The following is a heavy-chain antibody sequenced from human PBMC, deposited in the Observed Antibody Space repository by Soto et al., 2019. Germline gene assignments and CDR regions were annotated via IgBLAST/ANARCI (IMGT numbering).Heavy chain of an antibody. CDR3: ARDLWGYCGTDCYPLDV. D-gene: IGHD2-21*02. V-gene: IGHV4-59*01. CDR2: MYNTGST. Sequence: QVQLQKSGPGLVKPSETLSLTCTVSGGTISRYYWSWIRQPPGKGLEWIGYMYNTGSTVYNPSFTSRVPISVDTSKNQFSLKLNSVTAADTAVYYCARDLWGYCGTDCYPLDVWGQGTTVTVSS. CDR1: GGTISRYY. J-gene: IGHJ6*02.